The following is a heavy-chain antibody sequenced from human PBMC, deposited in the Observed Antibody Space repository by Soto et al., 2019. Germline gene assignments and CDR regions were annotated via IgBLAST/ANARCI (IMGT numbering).Heavy chain of an antibody. V-gene: IGHV3-48*01. CDR2: ISSSSSTI. CDR3: ARATYSGYVYWFDP. Sequence: GGSLRLSCAASGFTFSSYSMNWVRQAPGKGLEWVSYISSSSSTIYYADSVKGRFTISRDNAKNSLYLQMNSLRAEDTAVYYCARATYSGYVYWFDPWGQGTLVTVSS. J-gene: IGHJ5*02. CDR1: GFTFSSYS. D-gene: IGHD5-12*01.